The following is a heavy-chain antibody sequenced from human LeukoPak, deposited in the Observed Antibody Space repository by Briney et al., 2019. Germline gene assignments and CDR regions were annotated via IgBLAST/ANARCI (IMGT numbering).Heavy chain of an antibody. CDR2: IYHSGST. CDR1: GYSISSDNY. CDR3: ARAPRDSSSSNYMRRFDY. J-gene: IGHJ4*02. D-gene: IGHD3-22*01. V-gene: IGHV4-38-2*01. Sequence: PSESLSLTCAVSGYSISSDNYWVWIRQPPGQGLEWTGGIYHSGSTYYNPSLKSRVTMSVDTSKNQFSLKLSSVTAADTAVYYCARAPRDSSSSNYMRRFDYWGQGTLVTVSS.